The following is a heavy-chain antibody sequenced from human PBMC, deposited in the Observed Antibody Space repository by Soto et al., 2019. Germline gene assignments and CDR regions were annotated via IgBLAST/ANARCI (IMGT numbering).Heavy chain of an antibody. D-gene: IGHD2-15*01. J-gene: IGHJ4*02. Sequence: GGSLRLSCAASGFTFSSYSMNWVRQAPGKGLEWVSSISSSSSYIYYADSVKGRFTISRDNSKNTLYLQMNSLRAEDTAVYYCAKPGGIVVVVAATDYFDYWGQGTLVTVSS. V-gene: IGHV3-21*04. CDR3: AKPGGIVVVVAATDYFDY. CDR1: GFTFSSYS. CDR2: ISSSSSYI.